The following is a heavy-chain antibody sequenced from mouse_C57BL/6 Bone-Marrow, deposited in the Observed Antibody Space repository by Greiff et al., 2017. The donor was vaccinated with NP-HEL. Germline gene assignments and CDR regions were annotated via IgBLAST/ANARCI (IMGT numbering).Heavy chain of an antibody. Sequence: QVQLQQSGAELVKPGASVKLSCKASGYTFTSYWMHWVKQRPGQGLEWIGMIHPNSGSTNYNEKFKSKATLTVDKSSSTAYMQLSSLTSEDSAVYYCARSAITTVVARGAWFAYWGQGTLVTVSA. D-gene: IGHD1-1*01. J-gene: IGHJ3*01. CDR2: IHPNSGST. CDR3: ARSAITTVVARGAWFAY. V-gene: IGHV1-64*01. CDR1: GYTFTSYW.